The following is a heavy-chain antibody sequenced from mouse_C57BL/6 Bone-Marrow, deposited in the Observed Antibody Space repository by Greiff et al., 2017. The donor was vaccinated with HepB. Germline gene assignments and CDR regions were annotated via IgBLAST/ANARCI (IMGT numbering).Heavy chain of an antibody. CDR3: ARERGMVTTQAFAY. V-gene: IGHV5-12*01. CDR1: GFTFSDYY. J-gene: IGHJ3*01. Sequence: DVMLVESGGGLVQPGGSLKLSCAASGFTFSDYYMYWVRQTPEKRLEWVAYISNGGGSTYYPDTVKGRFTISRDNAKNTLYLQMSRLKSEDTAMYYCARERGMVTTQAFAYWGQGTLVTVSA. D-gene: IGHD2-2*01. CDR2: ISNGGGST.